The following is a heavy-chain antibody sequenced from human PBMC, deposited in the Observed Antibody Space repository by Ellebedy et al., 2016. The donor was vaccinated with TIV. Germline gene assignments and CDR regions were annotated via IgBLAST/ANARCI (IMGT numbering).Heavy chain of an antibody. J-gene: IGHJ6*02. Sequence: GESLKISCAASGFTFSSYWLHWVRQAPGKGLVWVSRINSDGSSTCYADSVKGRFTISRDNAKNTLYLQMNGLRAEETAVDYCARLATYYDDSSGYYYDYYYGMDVWGQGTTVTVSS. CDR1: GFTFSSYW. V-gene: IGHV3-74*01. D-gene: IGHD3-22*01. CDR3: ARLATYYDDSSGYYYDYYYGMDV. CDR2: INSDGSST.